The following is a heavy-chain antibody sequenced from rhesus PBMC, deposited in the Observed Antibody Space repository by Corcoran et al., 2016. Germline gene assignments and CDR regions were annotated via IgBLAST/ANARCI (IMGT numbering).Heavy chain of an antibody. J-gene: IGHJ4*01. CDR3: AGGHDFGTNLNF. CDR1: GGPVNDDCD. D-gene: IGHD4-29*01. CDR2: IFGVRGTT. Sequence: QVQLHEWGPGLVKPSETLSLTCADSGGPVNDDCDWTWIRQSPAKGLEWLGYIFGVRGTTIYNPSLRNRIMISKDTSKNQFSLSLSSVTAADTAIYYCAGGHDFGTNLNFWGQGVLVTVSS. V-gene: IGHV4-76*01.